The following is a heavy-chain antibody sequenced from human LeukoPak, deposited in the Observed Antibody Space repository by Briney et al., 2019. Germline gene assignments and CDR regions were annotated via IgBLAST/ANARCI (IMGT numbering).Heavy chain of an antibody. CDR2: INHSGST. CDR3: TRLPPEVSSGWQNWFDP. Sequence: GSLRLSCAASGFTFSSYSMNWVRQPPGKGLEWIGEINHSGSTNYNPSLKSRVTISVDTSKNQFSLKLSSVTAADTAMYYCTRLPPEVSSGWQNWFDPWGQGTLVTVSS. D-gene: IGHD6-19*01. J-gene: IGHJ5*02. V-gene: IGHV4-34*01. CDR1: GFTFSSYS.